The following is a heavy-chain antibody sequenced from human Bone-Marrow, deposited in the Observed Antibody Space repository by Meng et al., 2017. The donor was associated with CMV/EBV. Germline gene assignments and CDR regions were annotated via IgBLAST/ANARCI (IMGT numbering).Heavy chain of an antibody. Sequence: LRLSCTVSGGSISSGGYYWSWIRQHPGKGLEWIGYIYYSGSTYYNPSLKSRVTISVDTSKNQFSLKLSSVTAADTAVYYCARDSGGLTPYRYFDYWGQGTLVTVSS. CDR1: GGSISSGGYY. J-gene: IGHJ4*02. D-gene: IGHD1-26*01. V-gene: IGHV4-31*03. CDR2: IYYSGST. CDR3: ARDSGGLTPYRYFDY.